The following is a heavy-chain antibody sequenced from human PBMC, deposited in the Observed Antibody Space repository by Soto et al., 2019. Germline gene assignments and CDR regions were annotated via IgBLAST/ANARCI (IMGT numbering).Heavy chain of an antibody. V-gene: IGHV3-48*02. Sequence: EVQLVESGGGLVQPGGSLRLSWVASGFTFSTDSMNWVRQAPGKGLEWVAHISTSGATRYYADSVKGRFTISRDNAKTSLYLQMDSRRNEDTAVYYCARFFGSGFDYWGQGTLVPVSS. CDR1: GFTFSTDS. CDR3: ARFFGSGFDY. CDR2: ISTSGATR. D-gene: IGHD6-19*01. J-gene: IGHJ4*02.